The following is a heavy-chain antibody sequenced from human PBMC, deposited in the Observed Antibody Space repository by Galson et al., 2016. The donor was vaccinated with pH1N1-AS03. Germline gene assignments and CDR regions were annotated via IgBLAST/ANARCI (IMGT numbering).Heavy chain of an antibody. CDR3: ARLSGIYYYYFDY. J-gene: IGHJ4*02. CDR2: MYYTGST. D-gene: IGHD1-26*01. CDR1: GDSISSSNFY. Sequence: SETLSLTCTVSGDSISSSNFYWAWIRQPPGKGLEWIGSMYYTGSTYKTPSLQSRVTISVDTSKNQVSLKLSSVPAADTAVYFCARLSGIYYYYFDYWGQGTLVTVSS. V-gene: IGHV4-39*07.